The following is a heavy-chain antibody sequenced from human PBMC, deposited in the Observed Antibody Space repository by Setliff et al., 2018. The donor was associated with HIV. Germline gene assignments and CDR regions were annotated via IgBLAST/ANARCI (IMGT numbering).Heavy chain of an antibody. CDR2: MYYTRTT. CDR3: ARGGGIGGNWFDP. V-gene: IGHV4-38-2*01. Sequence: SETLSLTCAVSGYSVSSGYYWAWIRQAPGKGLQWIGQMYYTRTTDYNPSLSSRVTISQDKSRNQFSLKLTSVTATDTAIYYCARGGGIGGNWFDPWGQGIMVTVSS. D-gene: IGHD2-15*01. CDR1: GYSVSSGYY. J-gene: IGHJ5*02.